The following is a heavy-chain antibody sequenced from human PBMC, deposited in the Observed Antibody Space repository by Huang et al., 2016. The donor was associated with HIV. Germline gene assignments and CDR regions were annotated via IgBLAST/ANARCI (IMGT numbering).Heavy chain of an antibody. CDR1: GGSFSGYY. CDR3: ARGQGGYYYYYMDV. CDR2: INHCEST. Sequence: QVQLQQWGAGLLRPSETLSLTCAVYGGSFSGYYGTWIRQPPGKGLEWIGEINHCESTNYNPSLKSRVTISVDTSRNQFSLTLTSVTAADTAVYYCARGQGGYYYYYMDVWGKGTTVTVSS. J-gene: IGHJ6*03. V-gene: IGHV4-34*01.